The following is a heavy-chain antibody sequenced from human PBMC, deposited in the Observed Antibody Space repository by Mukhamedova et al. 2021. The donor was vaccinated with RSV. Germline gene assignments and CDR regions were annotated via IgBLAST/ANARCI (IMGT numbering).Heavy chain of an antibody. J-gene: IGHJ4*02. V-gene: IGHV3-30*01. CDR1: TFSSYA. CDR3: ATHTGFDY. Sequence: TFSSYAMHWVRQAPGKGLEWVAVISYDGSNKYYADSVKGRFTISRDNSKNTLYLQMNSLRAEDTAVYYCATHTGFDYWGQGTPVT. CDR2: ISYDGSNK. D-gene: IGHD2-21*01.